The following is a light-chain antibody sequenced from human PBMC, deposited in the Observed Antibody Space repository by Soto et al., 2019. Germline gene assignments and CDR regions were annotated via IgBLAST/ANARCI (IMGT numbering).Light chain of an antibody. CDR2: EVN. Sequence: VLTQPPSATGTPGQPVAISCTGTSSDVGGYNCVSWYQQHPGKAPRLMIYEVNKRPSGVPDRFCGSKSGNTASLPVSRLRAEDEADYYCSSYAGSSNVFGTGTKVTV. CDR3: SSYAGSSNV. CDR1: SSDVGGYNC. J-gene: IGLJ1*01. V-gene: IGLV2-8*01.